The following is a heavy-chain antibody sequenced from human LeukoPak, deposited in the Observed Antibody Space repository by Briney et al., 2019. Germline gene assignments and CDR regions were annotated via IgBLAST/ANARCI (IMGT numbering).Heavy chain of an antibody. Sequence: WASVKVSRKASGYTFTGYYMHWVRQAPGQGLEWMGWINPNSGGTNYAQKFQGRVTMTRDTSISTAYMELSRLRSDDTAVYYCASQKTRSYCSGGSCYPLAYYYGMDVWGQGTTVTVSS. V-gene: IGHV1-2*02. D-gene: IGHD2-15*01. CDR3: ASQKTRSYCSGGSCYPLAYYYGMDV. CDR1: GYTFTGYY. CDR2: INPNSGGT. J-gene: IGHJ6*02.